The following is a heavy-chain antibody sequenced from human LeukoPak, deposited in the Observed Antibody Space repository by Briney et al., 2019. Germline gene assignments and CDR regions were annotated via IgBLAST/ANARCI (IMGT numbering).Heavy chain of an antibody. CDR3: ARDPLDDPTYDFDY. V-gene: IGHV3-15*07. Sequence: GGSLRLSCAASGFTFSNAWMNWVRQAPGKGLEWVGRIKSKTDGGTTDYAAPVKGRFTISRDDSKTTLYLQMNSLKTEDTAVYYCARDPLDDPTYDFDYWGQGTLVTVSS. CDR1: GFTFSNAW. J-gene: IGHJ4*02. D-gene: IGHD1-1*01. CDR2: IKSKTDGGTT.